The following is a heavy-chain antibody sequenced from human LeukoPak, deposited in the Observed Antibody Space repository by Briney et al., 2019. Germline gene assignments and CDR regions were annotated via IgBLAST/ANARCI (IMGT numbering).Heavy chain of an antibody. CDR3: ARGRYYDSSGRGAFDI. V-gene: IGHV4-59*01. D-gene: IGHD3-22*01. CDR2: IYYTGST. CDR1: GGSISSDF. J-gene: IGHJ3*02. Sequence: SETLSLTCAVSGGSISSDFWSWVRQPPGKGLEWIGYIYYTGSTNYNPSLKSRVTISVATSKNHFSLKLNSVTAADTAVYYCARGRYYDSSGRGAFDIWGQGTMVIVSS.